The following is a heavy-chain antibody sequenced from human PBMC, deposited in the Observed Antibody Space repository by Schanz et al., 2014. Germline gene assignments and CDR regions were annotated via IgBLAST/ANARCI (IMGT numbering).Heavy chain of an antibody. CDR1: GFMFTKYA. J-gene: IGHJ4*02. CDR3: AKDIGGAVAAPVYDS. CDR2: ISGTGTKT. D-gene: IGHD2-15*01. Sequence: DVQLVESGGCLAQPGGSLRLSCVASGFMFTKYAMNWVRQAPGKGLEWVSGISGTGTKTYYADSVKSRFTISRDNSKNTVFLQMSSLRADDTALYYCAKDIGGAVAAPVYDSWGQGTLVTVSS. V-gene: IGHV3-23*04.